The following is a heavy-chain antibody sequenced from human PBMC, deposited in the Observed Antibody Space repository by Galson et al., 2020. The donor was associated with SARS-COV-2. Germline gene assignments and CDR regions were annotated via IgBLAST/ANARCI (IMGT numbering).Heavy chain of an antibody. CDR1: GGSIKSRSYY. Sequence: SETLSLTCSVSGGSIKSRSYYWGWIRQPPGKGLEWIASVLSTGSTAYNPSPKSRVTISVDTSKNQLSLRVTSVTAADAAVYYCARRGDTVAWFYWGQGALVTVSS. CDR2: VLSTGST. V-gene: IGHV4-39*01. J-gene: IGHJ4*02. D-gene: IGHD3-3*01. CDR3: ARRGDTVAWFY.